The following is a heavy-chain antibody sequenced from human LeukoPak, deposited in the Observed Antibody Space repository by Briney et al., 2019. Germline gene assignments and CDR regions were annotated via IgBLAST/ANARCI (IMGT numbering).Heavy chain of an antibody. CDR1: GFTFSSYA. J-gene: IGHJ6*02. Sequence: GGSLRLSCAASGFTFSSYAMSWVRQAPGKGLEWVSAISGSGGSTYYADSVKGRFTISRDNAKNSLYLQMNSLRAEDTAVYYCARVCIAAAGTGVYYYYGMDVWGQGTTVTVSS. CDR2: ISGSGGST. V-gene: IGHV3-23*01. D-gene: IGHD6-13*01. CDR3: ARVCIAAAGTGVYYYYGMDV.